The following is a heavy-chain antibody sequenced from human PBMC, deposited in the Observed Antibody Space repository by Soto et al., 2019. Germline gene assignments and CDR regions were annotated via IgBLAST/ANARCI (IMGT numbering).Heavy chain of an antibody. J-gene: IGHJ5*02. CDR2: IYTSGST. Sequence: QVQLQESGPGLVKPSETLSLTCTVSGGSISRYYWSWIRQPAGKGLEWLGRIYTSGSTNYNPALKSRVTMSVDTSKKQFSLELSSVTAADTAVYYCARVRAYYDRSGPQRRLFWFDPWGQGTLVTVS. CDR3: ARVRAYYDRSGPQRRLFWFDP. D-gene: IGHD3-22*01. CDR1: GGSISRYY. V-gene: IGHV4-4*07.